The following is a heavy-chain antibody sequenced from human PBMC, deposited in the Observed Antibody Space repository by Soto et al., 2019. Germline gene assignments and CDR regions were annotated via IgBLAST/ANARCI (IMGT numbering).Heavy chain of an antibody. Sequence: EVQLVESGGGLVKPGGSLRLSCAASGFTFTNAWINWVRQAPGKGLEWVGRIKSKTDGGTTDYVEPVKGRFDISRDDSNNMVYLQMNSLKIEDTAIYYCTTDSYSTIIIVRFDYWGHGTLVTVSP. D-gene: IGHD2-8*01. CDR1: GFTFTNAW. CDR3: TTDSYSTIIIVRFDY. V-gene: IGHV3-15*07. CDR2: IKSKTDGGTT. J-gene: IGHJ4*01.